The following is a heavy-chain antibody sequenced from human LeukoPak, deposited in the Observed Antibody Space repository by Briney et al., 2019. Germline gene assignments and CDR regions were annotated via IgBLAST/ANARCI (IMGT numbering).Heavy chain of an antibody. V-gene: IGHV3-7*01. Sequence: GGSLRLSCAASGFTFDKAWMTWVRQAPGKGLEWVANIKQDGSEKYYVDSVKGRLTISRDNAKNSLYLQMNSLRAEDTAVYYCARLRYSSSWLEFDYWGQGTLVTVSS. CDR1: GFTFDKAW. CDR2: IKQDGSEK. CDR3: ARLRYSSSWLEFDY. D-gene: IGHD6-13*01. J-gene: IGHJ4*02.